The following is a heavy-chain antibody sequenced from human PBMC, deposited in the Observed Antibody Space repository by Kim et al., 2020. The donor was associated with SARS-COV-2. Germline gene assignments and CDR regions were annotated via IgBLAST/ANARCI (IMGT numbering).Heavy chain of an antibody. CDR3: VLLTGYYYFDY. D-gene: IGHD3-9*01. V-gene: IGHV4-31*03. CDR1: GGSINSGGHF. J-gene: IGHJ4*02. CDR2: IYHSGST. Sequence: SETLSLTCTVSGGSINSGGHFWSWIRQHPGKGLEWIGHIYHSGSTYYNPSLKSRVIISVDTSENQFSLKLSSLTAADTAVYYCVLLTGYYYFDYWGQGALVSVSS.